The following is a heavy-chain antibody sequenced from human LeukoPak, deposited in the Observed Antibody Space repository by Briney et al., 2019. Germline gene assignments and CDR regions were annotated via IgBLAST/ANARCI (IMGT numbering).Heavy chain of an antibody. CDR2: ISSSSSYI. CDR1: GFTFSSYS. Sequence: GGSLRLSCAASGFTFSSYSMNWVRQAPGKGLEWVSSISSSSSYIYYADSVKGRFTISRDNAKNSLYLQMNSLRVEEEAADYCARDGGYSSEFDYWGQGTLVTVSS. D-gene: IGHD6-19*01. V-gene: IGHV3-21*01. J-gene: IGHJ4*02. CDR3: ARDGGYSSEFDY.